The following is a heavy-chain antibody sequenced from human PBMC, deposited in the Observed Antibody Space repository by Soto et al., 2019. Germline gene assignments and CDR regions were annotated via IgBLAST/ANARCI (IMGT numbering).Heavy chain of an antibody. V-gene: IGHV3-33*01. CDR3: ARDFGYCSSTSCSTNYYYYGMDI. D-gene: IGHD2-2*02. J-gene: IGHJ6*02. CDR2: IWYDGSNK. CDR1: GFTFSSYG. Sequence: GGSLRLSCAASGFTFSSYGMHWVRQAPGKGLEWVAVIWYDGSNKYYADSVKGRFTISRDNSKNTLYLQMNSLRAEDTAVYYCARDFGYCSSTSCSTNYYYYGMDIWGQGTTVTVSS.